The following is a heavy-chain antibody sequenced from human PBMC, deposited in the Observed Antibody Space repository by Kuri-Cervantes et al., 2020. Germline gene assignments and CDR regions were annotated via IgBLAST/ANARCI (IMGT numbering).Heavy chain of an antibody. CDR2: ISGSGGTK. Sequence: LSLTCAASGFTFSSCAMSWVRQAPGKGMEWVSSISGSGGTKYYADSVKGRFTISRDKSKNTLYLQMNSLRAEDTAVYYCARPGDYGDGADYFDYWARGPL. J-gene: IGHJ4*02. D-gene: IGHD4-17*01. V-gene: IGHV3-23*01. CDR1: GFTFSSCA. CDR3: ARPGDYGDGADYFDY.